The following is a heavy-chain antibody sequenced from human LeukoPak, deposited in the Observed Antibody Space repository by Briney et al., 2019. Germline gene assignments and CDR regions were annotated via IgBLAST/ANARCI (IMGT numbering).Heavy chain of an antibody. D-gene: IGHD5-12*01. CDR3: ARAGGYSGYDPTAGY. CDR2: ISSSCSYI. J-gene: IGHJ4*02. V-gene: IGHV3-21*01. Sequence: GGSLRLSWAASGFTFSSHSVNWVRPAPGKGLEWVSSISSSCSYIYYADSVKGRFTISRDNAKNSLYLQMNSLRAEDTAVYYCARAGGYSGYDPTAGYWGQGTLVTVSS. CDR1: GFTFSSHS.